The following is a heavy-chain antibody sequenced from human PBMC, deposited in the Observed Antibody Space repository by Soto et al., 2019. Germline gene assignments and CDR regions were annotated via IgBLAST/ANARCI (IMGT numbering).Heavy chain of an antibody. Sequence: LGESLKISCKGSGYSFTNYWIGWVRQMPGEGLEWMGPIYPGDSDTRYSPSFQGQVTISADKSINTAYLQWSSLKAADTAMYYCARRITMARGVVPHAFDIWGQGTLVTVSS. CDR3: ARRITMARGVVPHAFDI. J-gene: IGHJ3*02. V-gene: IGHV5-51*01. CDR2: IYPGDSDT. CDR1: GYSFTNYW. D-gene: IGHD3-10*01.